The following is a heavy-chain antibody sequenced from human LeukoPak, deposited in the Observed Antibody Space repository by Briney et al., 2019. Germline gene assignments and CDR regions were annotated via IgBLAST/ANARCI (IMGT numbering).Heavy chain of an antibody. D-gene: IGHD2-2*01. CDR1: GGTFSSYD. Sequence: ASVKVSCKASGGTFSSYDINWVRQATGQGLEWMGWMNPNSGNTGYAQKFQGRVTITRNTSISTAYMELSSLRSEDTAVYYCARGVGYCSSTSCYEPSDYYYYYYMDVWGKGTTVTVSS. CDR3: ARGVGYCSSTSCYEPSDYYYYYYMDV. J-gene: IGHJ6*03. V-gene: IGHV1-8*03. CDR2: MNPNSGNT.